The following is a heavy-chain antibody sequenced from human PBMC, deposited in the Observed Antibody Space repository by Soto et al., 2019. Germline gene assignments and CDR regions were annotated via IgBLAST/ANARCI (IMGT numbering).Heavy chain of an antibody. CDR2: IKSKNDGETT. CDR3: ASPERWAPAARGY. V-gene: IGHV3-15*07. J-gene: IGHJ4*02. CDR1: GFTFANAW. Sequence: VQLVESGGGSVEPGGSLRLSCATAGFTFANAWMNWIRQAPGMGLEWVGRIKSKNDGETTDYAAAVKGRFTISRDDAERTVYLEMASLKSEDTAVYYCASPERWAPAARGYWDQGALVTVSS. D-gene: IGHD6-13*01.